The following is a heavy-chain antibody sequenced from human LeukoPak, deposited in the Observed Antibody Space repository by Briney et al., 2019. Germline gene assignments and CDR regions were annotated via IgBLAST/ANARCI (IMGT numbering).Heavy chain of an antibody. Sequence: GASVKVSCKASGYTFISYAMHWVRQAPGQRLEWMGWINAGNGNTKYSQKFQGRVTITRDTSASTAYMELSSLRSEDTAVYYCAREGELLWFGELGAFDIWGQGTMVTVSS. CDR3: AREGELLWFGELGAFDI. V-gene: IGHV1-3*01. D-gene: IGHD3-10*01. CDR2: INAGNGNT. CDR1: GYTFISYA. J-gene: IGHJ3*02.